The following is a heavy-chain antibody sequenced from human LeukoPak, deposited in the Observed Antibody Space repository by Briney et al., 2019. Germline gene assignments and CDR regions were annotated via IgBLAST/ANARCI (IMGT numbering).Heavy chain of an antibody. CDR2: ISGSGGST. CDR3: AKASSGWTFDY. Sequence: GGSLRLAFAASGFTFSSYAMSSGRQAPGKGLEWVSAISGSGGSTYYADSVKGRFTISRNNSKNTLYLQMNSLRAEDTAVYYCAKASSGWTFDYWSQGTLVTVSS. J-gene: IGHJ4*02. D-gene: IGHD6-19*01. CDR1: GFTFSSYA. V-gene: IGHV3-23*01.